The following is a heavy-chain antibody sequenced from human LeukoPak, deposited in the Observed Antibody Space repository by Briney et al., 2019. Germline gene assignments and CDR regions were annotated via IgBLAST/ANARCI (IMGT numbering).Heavy chain of an antibody. CDR3: ATNQLCSYWYGEI. CDR1: IYTVSIH. J-gene: IGHJ2*01. CDR2: ISSSSSYI. Sequence: PGGSVSLFCASSIYTVSIHDPVGARQAPGKGLEWVSSISSSSSYIYYADSVKGRFTISRDNAKNSLYLQMNSLRAEDTAVYYCATNQLCSYWYGEIWGRGTLVTVSS. D-gene: IGHD1-1*01. V-gene: IGHV3-21*01.